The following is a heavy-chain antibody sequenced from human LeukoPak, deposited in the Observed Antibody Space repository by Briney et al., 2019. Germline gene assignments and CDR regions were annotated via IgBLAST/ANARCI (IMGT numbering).Heavy chain of an antibody. CDR1: GGSISSYY. CDR3: ARGPYYDILTARFDP. V-gene: IGHV4-4*07. D-gene: IGHD3-9*01. Sequence: SETLSLTCTVSGGSISSYYWSWIRQPAGKGLEWIGRIYTSGSTNYNASLKSRVSMSVDTSKNQFSLELSSVTAADTAVYYCARGPYYDILTARFDPWGQGTLVTVSS. J-gene: IGHJ5*02. CDR2: IYTSGST.